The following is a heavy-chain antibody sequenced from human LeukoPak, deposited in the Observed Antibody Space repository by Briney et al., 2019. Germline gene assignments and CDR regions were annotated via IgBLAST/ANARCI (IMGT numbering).Heavy chain of an antibody. V-gene: IGHV4-34*01. J-gene: IGHJ6*03. D-gene: IGHD3-3*01. Sequence: SETLSLTCAVYGGSFSGYYWSWIRQPPGKGLEWIGEINHSGSTNYNPSLKSRVTISVDTSKNQFSLKLSSVTAADTAVYYCARGQLGFWSGYYTSNYYYYYMDVWGRGTTVTVSS. CDR2: INHSGST. CDR1: GGSFSGYY. CDR3: ARGQLGFWSGYYTSNYYYYYMDV.